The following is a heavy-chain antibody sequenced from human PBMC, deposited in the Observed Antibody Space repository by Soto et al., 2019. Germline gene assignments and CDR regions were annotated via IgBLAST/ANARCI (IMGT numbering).Heavy chain of an antibody. Sequence: PVGSLRLSCAASGFTFANYWMHWVRQAPGKGLEWVSRMNSDGSTTDYAGSVKGRFIVSRDNARNTLYLQMNSLRAEDTAVYYCATAEVDYWGPGTLVTVSS. CDR2: MNSDGSTT. J-gene: IGHJ4*02. V-gene: IGHV3-74*01. CDR1: GFTFANYW. CDR3: ATAEVDY.